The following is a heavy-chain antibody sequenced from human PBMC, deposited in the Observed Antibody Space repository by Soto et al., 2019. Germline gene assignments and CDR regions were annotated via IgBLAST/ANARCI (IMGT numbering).Heavy chain of an antibody. Sequence: PSETLSLTCTVSGGSISSYYWSWIRQPPGKGLEWIGYIYYSGSTNYNPSLKSRVTISVDTSKNQFSLKLSSVTAADTAVYYCARLVAYYYDSSVSGDLDVWGQGTLVTVSS. J-gene: IGHJ4*02. CDR3: ARLVAYYYDSSVSGDLDV. CDR2: IYYSGST. V-gene: IGHV4-59*01. CDR1: GGSISSYY. D-gene: IGHD3-22*01.